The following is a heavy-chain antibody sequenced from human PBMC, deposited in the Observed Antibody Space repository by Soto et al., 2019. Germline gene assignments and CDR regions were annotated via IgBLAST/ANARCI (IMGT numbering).Heavy chain of an antibody. V-gene: IGHV3-53*03. D-gene: IGHD3-10*01. CDR2: IDSGGDT. Sequence: EVQLVESGGGLIQPGGSLRLSCAASGFTISNNYMTWVRQAPGKGLEWVSLIDSGGDTYYADSVKGRFTLSRDSSKNILYLQMNSLRADDTAVYKCARGGSLYYYYGIDVWGQGTTVTVSS. CDR1: GFTISNNY. CDR3: ARGGSLYYYYGIDV. J-gene: IGHJ6*02.